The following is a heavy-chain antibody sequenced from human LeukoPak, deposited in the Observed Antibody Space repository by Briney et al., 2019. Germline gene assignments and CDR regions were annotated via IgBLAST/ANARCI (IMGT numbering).Heavy chain of an antibody. Sequence: ASVKVSCKASGYTFTSYYMHWVRQAPGQGLEWMGIINPSGGSTSYAQKFQGRVTMTRDTSTSTVYMELSSLRSEDTAVYYCARGAAELLWFGELLSPNDYWGQGTLVTVSS. V-gene: IGHV1-46*01. D-gene: IGHD3-10*01. J-gene: IGHJ4*02. CDR2: INPSGGST. CDR3: ARGAAELLWFGELLSPNDY. CDR1: GYTFTSYY.